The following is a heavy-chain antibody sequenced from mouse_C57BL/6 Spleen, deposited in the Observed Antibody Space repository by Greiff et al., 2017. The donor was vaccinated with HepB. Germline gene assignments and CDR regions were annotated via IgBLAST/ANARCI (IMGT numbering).Heavy chain of an antibody. CDR3: ARGEMDYDVAY. Sequence: VKLVESGAELVRPGASVKLSCKASGYTFTSYGISWVKQSTGQGLEWIGEIYPRSGNTYYNEKFKGKDTLTADKSSSTAYMELRSLTSEDSAVYFCARGEMDYDVAYWGQGTLVTVSA. V-gene: IGHV1-81*01. CDR2: IYPRSGNT. J-gene: IGHJ3*01. CDR1: GYTFTSYG. D-gene: IGHD2-4*01.